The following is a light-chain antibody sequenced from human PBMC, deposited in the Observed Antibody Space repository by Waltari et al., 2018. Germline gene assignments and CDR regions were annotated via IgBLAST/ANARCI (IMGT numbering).Light chain of an antibody. V-gene: IGKV3-11*01. CDR1: KSIRTY. CDR2: DAS. Sequence: SGRAHKSIRTYLGWYQQKPGQAPRLLLFDASSRATGIPARFRGTGSGTDFTLTVSDLEPEDFGIYYCQQRSIWPYTFGQGTRLEIK. CDR3: QQRSIWPYT. J-gene: IGKJ2*01.